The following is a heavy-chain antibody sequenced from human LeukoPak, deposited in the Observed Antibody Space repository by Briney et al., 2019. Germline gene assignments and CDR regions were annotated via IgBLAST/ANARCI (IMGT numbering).Heavy chain of an antibody. J-gene: IGHJ5*02. D-gene: IGHD2-8*01. CDR2: IYYSGST. CDR3: ARDFPYCTNGVCYHTNWFDP. V-gene: IGHV4-39*02. Sequence: WIRQPPGKGLEWIGSIYYSGSTYYNPSLKGRVTISVDTSKNQFSLKLSSVTAADTAVYYCARDFPYCTNGVCYHTNWFDPWGQGTLVTVSS.